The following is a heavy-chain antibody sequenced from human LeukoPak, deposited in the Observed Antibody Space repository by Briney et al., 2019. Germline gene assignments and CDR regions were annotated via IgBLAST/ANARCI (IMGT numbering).Heavy chain of an antibody. CDR3: ASPGVVPAAIRPHYFDY. Sequence: SETLSLTCTVSGGSISGYYWSWIRQPPGKGLEWIGEINHSGSTNYNPSLKSRVTISVDTSKNQFSLKLSSVTAADTAVYYCASPGVVPAAIRPHYFDYWGQGTLVTVSS. V-gene: IGHV4-34*01. CDR1: GGSISGYY. J-gene: IGHJ4*02. CDR2: INHSGST. D-gene: IGHD2-2*02.